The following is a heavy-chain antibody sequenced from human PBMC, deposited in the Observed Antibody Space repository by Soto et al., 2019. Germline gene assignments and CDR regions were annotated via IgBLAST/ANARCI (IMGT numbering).Heavy chain of an antibody. Sequence: QVQLVESGGGVAQPGRSLRLFCAASGFTLSCYSLHWVRQSPGKGLEWVAAISSDGTEKHYADSVKGRFTISRDNSKNTLSLQLNSLRTEDTAVYYCARMFGFSYGPANRGMDVWGQGTTVTVSS. CDR2: ISSDGTEK. J-gene: IGHJ6*02. CDR1: GFTLSCYS. V-gene: IGHV3-30*04. CDR3: ARMFGFSYGPANRGMDV. D-gene: IGHD5-18*01.